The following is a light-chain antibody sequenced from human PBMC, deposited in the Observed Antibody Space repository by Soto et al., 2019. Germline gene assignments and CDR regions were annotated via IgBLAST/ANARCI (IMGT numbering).Light chain of an antibody. Sequence: DIQLTQSPSFLSASVGDRVTITCRASQGISSYLAWYQQKPGKAPKLLIYAASTLQSGVPSRFSGSGSGTEFTLTISSLQPEDFATYSCQQLNSYPRGFGPGTKVDIK. J-gene: IGKJ3*01. V-gene: IGKV1-9*01. CDR3: QQLNSYPRG. CDR2: AAS. CDR1: QGISSY.